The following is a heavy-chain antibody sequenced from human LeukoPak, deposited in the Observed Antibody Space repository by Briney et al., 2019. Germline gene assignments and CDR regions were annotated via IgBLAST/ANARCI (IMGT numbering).Heavy chain of an antibody. Sequence: SVKVSCKPSGGTLSSYAICWVRQAPGPGLEWMGGIIAIFGTANYAQKFQGRVTITADESTSTAYMERSSLRPEDTAVYYCARTGGSSWYQYFGFDYWGQGTLVTVSS. CDR1: GGTLSSYA. D-gene: IGHD6-13*01. V-gene: IGHV1-69*13. CDR2: IIAIFGTA. CDR3: ARTGGSSWYQYFGFDY. J-gene: IGHJ4*02.